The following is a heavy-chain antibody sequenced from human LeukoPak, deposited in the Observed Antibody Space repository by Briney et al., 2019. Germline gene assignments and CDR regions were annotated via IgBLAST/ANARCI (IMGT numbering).Heavy chain of an antibody. D-gene: IGHD5-12*01. CDR2: MNEDGSAK. CDR3: AKDGGELSGNDCFDD. V-gene: IGHV3-7*01. CDR1: GFTFNW. J-gene: IGHJ4*02. Sequence: PGGSLRLSCAASGFTFNWMTWVRQAPGKGLEWVANMNEDGSAKYYVDSVKGRFTISRDNAKNSLYLQMNSLRDEDTAVYYCAKDGGELSGNDCFDDWGQGPLFTASS.